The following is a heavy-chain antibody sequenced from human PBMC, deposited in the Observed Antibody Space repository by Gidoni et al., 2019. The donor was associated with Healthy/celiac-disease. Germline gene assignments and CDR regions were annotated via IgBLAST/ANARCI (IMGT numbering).Heavy chain of an antibody. CDR2: ISYDGSNK. Sequence: QVQLVESGGGVVQPGRSLRLSCAASGFTFSSYAMHWVRQAPGKGLEWVAVISYDGSNKYYADSVKGRFTISRDNSKNTLYLQMNSLRAEDTAVYYCARDRALLQWLDHVDYWGQGTLVTVSS. CDR1: GFTFSSYA. D-gene: IGHD6-19*01. CDR3: ARDRALLQWLDHVDY. V-gene: IGHV3-30-3*01. J-gene: IGHJ4*02.